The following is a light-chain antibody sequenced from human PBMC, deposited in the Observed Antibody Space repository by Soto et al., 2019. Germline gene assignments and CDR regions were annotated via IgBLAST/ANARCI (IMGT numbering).Light chain of an antibody. J-gene: IGKJ5*01. CDR2: TAS. Sequence: EILMTQSPATLSVSPGEGATLSCRASQSVSNSFAWYQQKRGQAPRLLIYTASTRATGIPARFSGSGSGTEFTLTISSLQSEDFAVYYCQQYDNWPLTFGQGTRLEIK. CDR1: QSVSNS. CDR3: QQYDNWPLT. V-gene: IGKV3-15*01.